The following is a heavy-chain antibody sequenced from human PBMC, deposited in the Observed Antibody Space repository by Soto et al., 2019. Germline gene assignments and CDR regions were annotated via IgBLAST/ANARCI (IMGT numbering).Heavy chain of an antibody. V-gene: IGHV4-31*03. J-gene: IGHJ6*02. CDR3: PRVFGFGGMDV. CDR1: GGSISSGGYY. D-gene: IGHD3-10*01. CDR2: IYYSGST. Sequence: SETLSLTCTVSGGSISSGGYYWSWIRQHPGKGLEWIGYIYYSGSTYYNPSLKSRVTISVDTSKNQFSLKLSSVTAADTAVYYCPRVFGFGGMDVWGQGTTVTVSS.